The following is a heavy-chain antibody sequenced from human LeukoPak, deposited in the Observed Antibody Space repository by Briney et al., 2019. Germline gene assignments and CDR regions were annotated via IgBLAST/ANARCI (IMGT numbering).Heavy chain of an antibody. Sequence: ASVKVSCKASGYTFIDYYMHWVRQAPGQGLEWMGWINPKSGGTNYAQKFQGRVTMTRDTSISTAYMELYSLRSDDTAVYYCARGATIAVAGPAVYWGQGALVTVSS. D-gene: IGHD6-19*01. CDR3: ARGATIAVAGPAVY. V-gene: IGHV1-2*02. CDR1: GYTFIDYY. J-gene: IGHJ4*02. CDR2: INPKSGGT.